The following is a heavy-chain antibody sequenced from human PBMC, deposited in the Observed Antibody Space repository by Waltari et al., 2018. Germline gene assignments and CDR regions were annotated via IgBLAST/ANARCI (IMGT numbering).Heavy chain of an antibody. V-gene: IGHV1-2*06. J-gene: IGHJ3*02. Sequence: QVQLVQSGAEVKKPGASVKVSCKASGYTFTGYYMHWVRQAPGQGLEWMGRINPNSGVTNYAQKFQGRGTMTRDTSISTAYMELSRLRSDDTAVYYCARITHDYGGNLGCAFDIWGQGTMVTVSS. CDR1: GYTFTGYY. CDR3: ARITHDYGGNLGCAFDI. D-gene: IGHD4-17*01. CDR2: INPNSGVT.